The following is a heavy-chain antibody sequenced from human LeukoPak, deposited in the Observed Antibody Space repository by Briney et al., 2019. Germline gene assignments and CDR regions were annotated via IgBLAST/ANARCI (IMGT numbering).Heavy chain of an antibody. CDR1: GGSISSYH. V-gene: IGHV4-4*08. J-gene: IGHJ4*02. CDR2: IYSSGSS. Sequence: SETLSLTCTVSGGSISSYHWSWIRQPPGKGLESIGYIYSSGSSHYNPSLKSRVTISVDTSKNQFSLKLSSVTAADTAVYYCARELMVRGDYWGQGTLVTVSS. CDR3: ARELMVRGDY. D-gene: IGHD3-10*01.